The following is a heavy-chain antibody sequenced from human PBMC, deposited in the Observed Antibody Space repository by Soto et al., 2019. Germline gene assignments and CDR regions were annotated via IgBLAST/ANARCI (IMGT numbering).Heavy chain of an antibody. V-gene: IGHV3-23*01. CDR2: ISGGGGTT. Sequence: EVQLLESGGGLVQPGGSLRLSCAASGFTFSSHFMNWVRQAPGKGLEWVAPISGGGGTTFYGDAVEGRITVCRNNSKNTPFPPINSLRAEDTAVYYCASGPTAPPPRDYGMGVWGQGTPVTVSS. J-gene: IGHJ6*02. CDR3: ASGPTAPPPRDYGMGV. D-gene: IGHD4-17*01. CDR1: GFTFSSHF.